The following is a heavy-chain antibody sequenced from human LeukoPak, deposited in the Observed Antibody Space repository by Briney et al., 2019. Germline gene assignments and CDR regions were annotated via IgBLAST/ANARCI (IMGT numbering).Heavy chain of an antibody. CDR1: GVSISSGGYY. Sequence: SQTLSLTCTVSGVSISSGGYYWSWIRQHPGKGLEWIGYIYYTGSTYYNPSLQSRVIIAVDTSKNQFSLSLSSVTAADTAVYYCARGYSSNKMVFDYWGQGTLVTVSS. J-gene: IGHJ4*02. V-gene: IGHV4-31*03. D-gene: IGHD6-13*01. CDR2: IYYTGST. CDR3: ARGYSSNKMVFDY.